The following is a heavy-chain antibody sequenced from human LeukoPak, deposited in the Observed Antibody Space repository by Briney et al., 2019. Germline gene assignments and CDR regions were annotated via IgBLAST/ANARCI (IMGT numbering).Heavy chain of an antibody. CDR3: ARGRRTDNTSPNFYASNPD. CDR1: GRSISSGSYY. CDR2: IYTSGST. V-gene: IGHV4-61*02. D-gene: IGHD1-1*01. Sequence: SETLSLTCTVAGRSISSGSYYWSWIRQPAGKGWELFVRIYTSGSTNYNPSLKSRVTISVDTSENQFSLKLSSVTAAEDAAYYYARGRRTDNTSPNFYASNPDWGKGTPVTVSS. J-gene: IGHJ4*01.